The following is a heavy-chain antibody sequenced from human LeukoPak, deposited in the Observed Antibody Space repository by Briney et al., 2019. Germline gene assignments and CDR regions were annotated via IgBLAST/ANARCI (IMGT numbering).Heavy chain of an antibody. D-gene: IGHD1-26*01. Sequence: GGSLRLSCAASGFTFSSYAMHWVRQAPGKGLEWVAVISYDGSNKYYADSVKGRFTISRDDSKNTLYLQMNSLRAEDTAVYYCAREASGGATWFRAFDIWGQGTMVTVSS. CDR1: GFTFSSYA. CDR3: AREASGGATWFRAFDI. CDR2: ISYDGSNK. J-gene: IGHJ3*02. V-gene: IGHV3-30*04.